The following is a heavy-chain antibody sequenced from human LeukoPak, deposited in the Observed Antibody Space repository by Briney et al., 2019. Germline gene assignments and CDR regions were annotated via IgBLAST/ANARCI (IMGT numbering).Heavy chain of an antibody. J-gene: IGHJ4*02. V-gene: IGHV3-23*01. CDR3: AKDKSLLTGTESPD. CDR1: GFTFNTYA. Sequence: GGSLRLSCAASGFTFNTYAMSWVRQAPGKGLEWVSAISGSGGSTYYADSVKGRFTISRDNSKNTLYLQMNSLRAEDTAVYYCAKDKSLLTGTESPDWGQGTLVTVSS. D-gene: IGHD1-20*01. CDR2: ISGSGGST.